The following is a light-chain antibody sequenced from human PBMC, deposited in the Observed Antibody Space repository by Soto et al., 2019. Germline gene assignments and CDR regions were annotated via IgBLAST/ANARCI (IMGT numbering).Light chain of an antibody. V-gene: IGLV2-14*03. CDR2: DVS. CDR1: SSDVGGYNF. Sequence: QSVLTQPASVSGSPGQSITISCSGTSSDVGGYNFVSWYQVHPGKATRLILYDVSSRPSGVSYRFSGSKSANTASLNISRLQAGDEADYYCSSYTTTTSLVVFGGGTKVTVL. CDR3: SSYTTTTSLVV. J-gene: IGLJ2*01.